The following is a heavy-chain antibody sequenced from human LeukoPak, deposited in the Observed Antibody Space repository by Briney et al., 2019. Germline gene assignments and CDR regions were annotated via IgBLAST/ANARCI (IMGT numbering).Heavy chain of an antibody. CDR1: GFTFSSYS. CDR2: ISSSSSTI. CDR3: ARGWVVLDYYYYGMDV. V-gene: IGHV3-48*02. J-gene: IGHJ6*02. D-gene: IGHD2/OR15-2a*01. Sequence: GGSLRLSCAASGFTFSSYSMNWVRQAPGKGLEWVSYISSSSSTIYYADSVKGRFTISRDNAKNSLYLQMNSLRDEDTAVYYCARGWVVLDYYYYGMDVWGQGTTVTVSS.